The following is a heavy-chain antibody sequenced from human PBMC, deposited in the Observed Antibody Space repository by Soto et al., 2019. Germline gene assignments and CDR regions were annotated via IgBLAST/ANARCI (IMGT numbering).Heavy chain of an antibody. J-gene: IGHJ5*01. CDR1: GFTFSRYG. CDR2: ISSSTSYV. Sequence: GGSLRLSCAASGFTFSRYGMNWLRQAPGKGLEWVASISSSTSYVYYADSVKGRFSTSRDNAKNILYLEMYALRSEDTAIYYCARDPSEGRVGNWFESGGEGTLVTVSS. CDR3: ARDPSEGRVGNWFES. D-gene: IGHD6-6*01. V-gene: IGHV3-21*06.